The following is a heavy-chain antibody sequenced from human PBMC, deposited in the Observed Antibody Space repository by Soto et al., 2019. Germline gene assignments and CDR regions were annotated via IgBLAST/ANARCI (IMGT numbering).Heavy chain of an antibody. Sequence: PGGSLRLSCAASGFTFSSYGMHWVRQAPGKGLEWVAVISYDGSNKYYADSVKGRFTISRDNSKNTLYLQMNSLRAEDTAVYYCAKDVGSSSWSLLDYWGQGTLVTVSS. J-gene: IGHJ4*02. V-gene: IGHV3-30*18. CDR3: AKDVGSSSWSLLDY. D-gene: IGHD6-13*01. CDR1: GFTFSSYG. CDR2: ISYDGSNK.